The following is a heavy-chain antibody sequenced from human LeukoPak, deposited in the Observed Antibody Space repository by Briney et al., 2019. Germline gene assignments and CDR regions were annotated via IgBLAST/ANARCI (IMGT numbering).Heavy chain of an antibody. CDR2: MSPNSGDT. D-gene: IGHD7-27*01. J-gene: IGHJ4*02. CDR3: VRTPPNWGFDY. CDR1: GYTFTSHD. Sequence: ASVKVSCKASGYTFTSHDINWVRQATGQGLEWMGWMSPNSGDTGYAQKFQGRVTMTSDSSISTAYMELSSLRSEDTAIYYCVRTPPNWGFDYWGQGTLVTVSS. V-gene: IGHV1-8*01.